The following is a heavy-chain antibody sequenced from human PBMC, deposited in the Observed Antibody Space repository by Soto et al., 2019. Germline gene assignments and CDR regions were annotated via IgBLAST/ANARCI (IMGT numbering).Heavy chain of an antibody. CDR2: ISSSDKYI. D-gene: IGHD2-21*02. V-gene: IGHV3-21*01. Sequence: PGGSLRLSCVASGFTFSNFGLNWVRQAPGKGLGWVSSISSSDKYIYYADSVKGRFTISRDNAKDSLSLQMNSLRADDTAVYYCARVFCRGDCYSPLDYWGQGTLVTVSS. CDR3: ARVFCRGDCYSPLDY. CDR1: GFTFSNFG. J-gene: IGHJ4*02.